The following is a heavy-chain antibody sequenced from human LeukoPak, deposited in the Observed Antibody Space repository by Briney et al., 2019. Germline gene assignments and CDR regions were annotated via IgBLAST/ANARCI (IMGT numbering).Heavy chain of an antibody. CDR2: INPNSGGS. D-gene: IGHD2-15*01. V-gene: IGHV1-2*02. J-gene: IGHJ4*02. CDR3: ARVRRYCSGGSCPHFDY. Sequence: ASVKVSCKASGYTFTGYYMHWVRQAPGQGLEWMGWINPNSGGSNYAQKFQGRVTMTRDTSISTAYMELSRLRSDDTAVYYCARVRRYCSGGSCPHFDYWGQGTLVTVSS. CDR1: GYTFTGYY.